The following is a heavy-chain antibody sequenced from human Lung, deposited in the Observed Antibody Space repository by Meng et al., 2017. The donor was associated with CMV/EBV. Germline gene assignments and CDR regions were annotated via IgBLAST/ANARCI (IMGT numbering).Heavy chain of an antibody. J-gene: IGHJ6*02. CDR2: IYSGGSST. CDR3: AKDHRARYCSGGSCYYYYGMDV. CDR1: GFTFSSYA. Sequence: GGSLRLXCAASGFTFSSYAMSWVRQAPGKGLEWVSVIYSGGSSTYYADSVKGRFTISRDNSKNTLYLQMNSLRAEDTAVYYCAKDHRARYCSGGSCYYYYGMDVWGQGTTVXVSS. V-gene: IGHV3-23*03. D-gene: IGHD2-15*01.